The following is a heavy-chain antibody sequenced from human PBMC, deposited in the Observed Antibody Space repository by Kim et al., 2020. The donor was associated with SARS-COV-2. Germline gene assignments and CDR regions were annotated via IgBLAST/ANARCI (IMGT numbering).Heavy chain of an antibody. CDR3: ARDSSIPGDYIWGSYRATREENWFDP. CDR1: GFTFSSYS. Sequence: GGSLRLSCAASGFTFSSYSMNWVRQAPGKGLEWVSYISSSSSTIYYADSVKGRFTISRDNAKNSLYLQMNSLRDEDTAVYYCARDSSIPGDYIWGSYRATREENWFDPWGQGTLVTVSS. V-gene: IGHV3-48*02. J-gene: IGHJ5*02. CDR2: ISSSSSTI. D-gene: IGHD3-16*02.